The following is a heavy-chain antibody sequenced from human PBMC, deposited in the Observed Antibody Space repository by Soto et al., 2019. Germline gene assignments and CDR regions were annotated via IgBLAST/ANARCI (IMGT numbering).Heavy chain of an antibody. CDR3: ARGPTGTAMVFRPYYYYYMDV. J-gene: IGHJ6*03. V-gene: IGHV1-8*01. D-gene: IGHD5-18*01. CDR2: MNPNSGNT. Sequence: ASVKVSCKASGYTFTSYGSNWVRQATGQGLEWMGWMNPNSGNTGYAQKFQGRVTMTRNTSISAAYMELSSLRSEDTAVYYCARGPTGTAMVFRPYYYYYMDVWGKGTTVTVSS. CDR1: GYTFTSYG.